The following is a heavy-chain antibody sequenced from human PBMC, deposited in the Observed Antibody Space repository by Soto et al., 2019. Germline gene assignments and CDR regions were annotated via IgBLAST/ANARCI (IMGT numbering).Heavy chain of an antibody. V-gene: IGHV1-8*02. CDR2: MNPGSGKT. CDR1: GYTFINYD. CDR3: ARMASFGTLNWFDP. D-gene: IGHD3-16*01. J-gene: IGHJ5*02. Sequence: GASVKVSCKASGYTFINYDISWVRQATGQGLEWMGWMNPGSGKTGYANKFQGRVTMTRDASTSTAHLELSSLTSKDTAVYYCARMASFGTLNWFDPWGQGALVTVSS.